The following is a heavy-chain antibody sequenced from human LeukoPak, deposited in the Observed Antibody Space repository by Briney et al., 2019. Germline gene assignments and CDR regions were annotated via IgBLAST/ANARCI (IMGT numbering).Heavy chain of an antibody. CDR2: INHSGST. CDR3: ARGQSTIFGVVSTFDY. V-gene: IGHV4-34*01. CDR1: GGSFSGYY. Sequence: SETLSLTCAVYGGSFSGYYWSWIRQPPGKGLEWIGEINHSGSTNYNPSLKSRVTISVDTSKNQFSLKLSSVTAADTAVCYCARGQSTIFGVVSTFDYWGQGTLVTVSS. J-gene: IGHJ4*02. D-gene: IGHD3-3*01.